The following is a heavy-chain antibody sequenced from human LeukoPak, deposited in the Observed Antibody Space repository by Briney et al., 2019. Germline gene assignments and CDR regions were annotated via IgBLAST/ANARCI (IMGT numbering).Heavy chain of an antibody. CDR2: ISYDGSNK. D-gene: IGHD6-19*01. V-gene: IGHV3-30-3*01. CDR3: ARVHSSGWYAPFDY. Sequence: GGSLRLSCAASAFTFTSYAVHWVRQAPGKGLEWVAVISYDGSNKYYADSVKGRFTISRDNSKNTVYLQMNSLRAEDTAVYYCARVHSSGWYAPFDYWGQGSLVTVSS. CDR1: AFTFTSYA. J-gene: IGHJ4*02.